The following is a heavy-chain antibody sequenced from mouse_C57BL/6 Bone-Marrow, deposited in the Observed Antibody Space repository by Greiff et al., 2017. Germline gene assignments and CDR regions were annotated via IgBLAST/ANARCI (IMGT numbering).Heavy chain of an antibody. J-gene: IGHJ1*03. CDR3: ARGGTTVVYWYFAV. CDR2: IWTGGGT. V-gene: IGHV2-9-1*01. CDR1: GFSLTSYA. Sequence: VQLQQSGPGLVAPSQSLSITCTVSGFSLTSYAISWVRQPPGKGLEWLGVIWTGGGTNYNSALKSRLSISKDNSKSQVFLKMNSLQPDDTARYYCARGGTTVVYWYFAVWGTGTTVTVSS. D-gene: IGHD1-1*01.